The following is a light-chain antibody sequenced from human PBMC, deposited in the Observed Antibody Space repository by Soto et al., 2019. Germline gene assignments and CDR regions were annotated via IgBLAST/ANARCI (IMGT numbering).Light chain of an antibody. CDR1: NIGTYS. CDR3: QVWNSRSDHLYV. CDR2: DDS. J-gene: IGLJ1*01. V-gene: IGLV3-21*02. Sequence: SYELTQPPSVPLAPGQTARITCGGNNIGTYSVHWYQQKPGQAPVMVVSDDSDRPSGIPERFSGSNSGNTATLTISRVEPGDEADYYCQVWNSRSDHLYVFGTGTKVTVL.